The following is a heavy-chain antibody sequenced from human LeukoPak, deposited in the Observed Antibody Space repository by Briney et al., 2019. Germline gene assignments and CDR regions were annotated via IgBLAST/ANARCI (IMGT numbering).Heavy chain of an antibody. CDR3: ARSFRLDAFDI. Sequence: PGGSLRLSCAASGFTFSSYSMNWVRQAPGKGLEWVSSISSSSYIYYADSVKGRFTISRDNAKNSLYLQMNSLRAEDTAVYYCARSFRLDAFDIWGQGTMVTVSS. CDR1: GFTFSSYS. V-gene: IGHV3-21*01. CDR2: ISSSSYI. J-gene: IGHJ3*02. D-gene: IGHD6-13*01.